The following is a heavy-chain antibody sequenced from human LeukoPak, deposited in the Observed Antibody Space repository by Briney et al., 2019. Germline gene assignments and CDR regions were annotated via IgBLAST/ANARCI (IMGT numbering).Heavy chain of an antibody. CDR3: AREGASGFDY. J-gene: IGHJ4*02. V-gene: IGHV3-11*04. D-gene: IGHD3-10*01. CDR1: GFTFSDYY. CDR2: ISSSANTT. Sequence: GGSLRLSCAASGFTFSDYYMSWIRQAPGKGLEWVSYISSSANTTHYTDSVKGRYTISRDNAKNALSLQMHSLRAEDTAVYYCAREGASGFDYWGRGTLVTVSS.